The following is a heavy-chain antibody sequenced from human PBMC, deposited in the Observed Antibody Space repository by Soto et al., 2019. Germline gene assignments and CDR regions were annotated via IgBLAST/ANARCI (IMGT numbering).Heavy chain of an antibody. CDR3: ARVSTGDTAPNYFDF. J-gene: IGHJ4*02. CDR1: GFTFSYYG. D-gene: IGHD2-21*02. CDR2: IWFDGTRE. Sequence: QVHLVESGGGVVQPGTSLRLSCAASGFTFSYYGMHWVRQAPGQGLEWVAFIWFDGTREFYTDSVKGRFSISRDNSNNTLSLQMNSLTAEDTALYYCARVSTGDTAPNYFDFWGQGTLVTVSS. V-gene: IGHV3-33*01.